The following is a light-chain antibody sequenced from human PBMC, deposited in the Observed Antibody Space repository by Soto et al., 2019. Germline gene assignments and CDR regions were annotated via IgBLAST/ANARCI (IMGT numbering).Light chain of an antibody. J-gene: IGLJ2*01. CDR3: AAWDSSLGGPA. CDR1: DSNIGSKY. V-gene: IGLV1-47*01. Sequence: QSVLTQPPSAFATPGQRVTISCSGSDSNIGSKYVYWYQQLPGTAPELLMYRNNQRPSGVPDRFSGSKSGTSASLAINGLRSEDEADYYCAAWDSSLGGPAFGGGTQLTVL. CDR2: RNN.